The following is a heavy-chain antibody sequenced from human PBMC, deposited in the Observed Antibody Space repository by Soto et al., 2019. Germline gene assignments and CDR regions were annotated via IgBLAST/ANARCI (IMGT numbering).Heavy chain of an antibody. CDR1: GGSITSANW. CDR2: ISHSGIT. V-gene: IGHV4-4*02. Sequence: SETLSLTCAVSGGSITSANWWTWVRQPPGGGLEWIGEISHSGITNYKASLKSRVTMSVDKTKNDVSLKLTSVTAADTAVYYCARVLRGWFDPWGQGTPVTVSS. CDR3: ARVLRGWFDP. J-gene: IGHJ5*02.